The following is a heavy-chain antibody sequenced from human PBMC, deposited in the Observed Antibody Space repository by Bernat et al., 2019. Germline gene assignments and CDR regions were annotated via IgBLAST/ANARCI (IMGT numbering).Heavy chain of an antibody. CDR2: ISSSGTTI. V-gene: IGHV3-48*01. D-gene: IGHD2-21*02. CDR1: GITFSNYS. Sequence: EVQLVESGGGLVQPGGSLRLSCAASGITFSNYSMNWVRQAPGKGLEWLSYISSSGTTIYYADSLKGRFTISRDNAKNSLYLQVNSLRAEDTALYYCAVYCGGDCYRAFDIWGQGQWSPSLQ. CDR3: AVYCGGDCYRAFDI. J-gene: IGHJ3*02.